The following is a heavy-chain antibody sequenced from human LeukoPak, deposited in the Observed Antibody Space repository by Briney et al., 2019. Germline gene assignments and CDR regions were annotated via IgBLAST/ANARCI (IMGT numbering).Heavy chain of an antibody. J-gene: IGHJ4*02. CDR2: IYYSGST. D-gene: IGHD6-19*01. CDR1: GGSISSYY. V-gene: IGHV4-59*08. CDR3: ARLGGYSSGWYPIDY. Sequence: PSETLSLTCTVSGGSISSYYWSWIRQPPGKGLEWIGYIYYSGSTNYNPSLKSRVTISVDTSKNQFSLKLSSVTAADTAVYYCARLGGYSSGWYPIDYWGQGTLVTVSS.